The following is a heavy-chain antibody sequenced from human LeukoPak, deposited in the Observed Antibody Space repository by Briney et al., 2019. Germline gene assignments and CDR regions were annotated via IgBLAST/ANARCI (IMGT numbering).Heavy chain of an antibody. V-gene: IGHV4-34*01. J-gene: IGHJ4*02. CDR1: GGSFSGYY. Sequence: SETLSLTCAVYGGSFSGYYWSWIRQPPGKGLEWIGEINHSGSTNYNPSLKSRVTISIDTSKNQFSLKLTSVTAADTAVYYCARTSLGIVDYWGQGTLVTVSS. CDR3: ARTSLGIVDY. D-gene: IGHD1-26*01. CDR2: INHSGST.